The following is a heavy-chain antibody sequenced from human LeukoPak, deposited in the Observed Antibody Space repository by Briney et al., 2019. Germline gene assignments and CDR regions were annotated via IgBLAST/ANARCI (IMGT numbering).Heavy chain of an antibody. CDR3: ARDLDPTEAADPNWFDP. J-gene: IGHJ5*02. Sequence: ASAKVSCKASGYTFTSYHMHWVRQAPGQGLEWMGVINPTDGTTSYAQKFQGRVTMTGDTSTTTVYMELSRLISDDTAVYYCARDLDPTEAADPNWFDPWGQGTLVTVSS. V-gene: IGHV1-46*01. D-gene: IGHD6-13*01. CDR1: GYTFTSYH. CDR2: INPTDGTT.